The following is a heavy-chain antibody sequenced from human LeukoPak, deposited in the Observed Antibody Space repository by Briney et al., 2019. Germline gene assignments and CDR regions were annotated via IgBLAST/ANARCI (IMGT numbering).Heavy chain of an antibody. J-gene: IGHJ2*01. D-gene: IGHD3-22*01. V-gene: IGHV3-9*03. CDR3: AKASGYYDSSGSWWYFDL. Sequence: GGSLRLSCAASGFTFDDYAMHWVRQAPGKGLEWVSGISWNSGSIGYADSVKGRFTISRDNAKNSLYLQMNSLRAEDMALYYCAKASGYYDSSGSWWYFDLWGRGTLVTVSS. CDR1: GFTFDDYA. CDR2: ISWNSGSI.